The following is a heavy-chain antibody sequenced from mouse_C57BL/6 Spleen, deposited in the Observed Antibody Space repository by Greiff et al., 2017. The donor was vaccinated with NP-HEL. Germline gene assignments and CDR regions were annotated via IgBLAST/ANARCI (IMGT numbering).Heavy chain of an antibody. J-gene: IGHJ4*01. CDR1: GYAFSSSW. CDR3: AGSYYVGVDY. Sequence: VKVVESGPELVKPGASVKISCKASGYAFSSSWMNWVKQRPGKGLEWIGRIYPGDGDTNYNGKFKGKATLTADKSSSTAYMQLSSLTSEDSAVYFCAGSYYVGVDYWGQGTSVTVSS. V-gene: IGHV1-82*01. D-gene: IGHD1-1*01. CDR2: IYPGDGDT.